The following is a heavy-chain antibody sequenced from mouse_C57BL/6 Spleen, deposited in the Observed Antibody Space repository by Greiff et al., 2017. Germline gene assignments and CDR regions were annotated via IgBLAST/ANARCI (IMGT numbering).Heavy chain of an antibody. CDR3: ARGNGNYLYYFDY. CDR2: IYPGDGDT. D-gene: IGHD2-1*01. J-gene: IGHJ2*01. Sequence: QVQLQQSGAELVKPGASVKISCKASGYAFSSYWMNWVKQRPGKGLEWIGQIYPGDGDTNYNGKFKGKATLTADKSSSTAYMQLSSLTSEDSAVYFGARGNGNYLYYFDYWGQGTTLTVSS. CDR1: GYAFSSYW. V-gene: IGHV1-80*01.